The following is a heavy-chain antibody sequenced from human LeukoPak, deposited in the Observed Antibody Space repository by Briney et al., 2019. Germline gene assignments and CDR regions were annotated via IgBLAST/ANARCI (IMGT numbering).Heavy chain of an antibody. CDR2: IYYSGST. CDR3: ARRGYFDY. J-gene: IGHJ4*02. Sequence: SETLSLTCTVSGGSISNYYWSWIRQPPGKGLEWIGFIYYSGSTNYNPSLRSRVTISVDTSKNQFSLKLNTVTEADTAVYYYARRGYFDYWGQGTLVTVSS. V-gene: IGHV4-59*01. CDR1: GGSISNYY.